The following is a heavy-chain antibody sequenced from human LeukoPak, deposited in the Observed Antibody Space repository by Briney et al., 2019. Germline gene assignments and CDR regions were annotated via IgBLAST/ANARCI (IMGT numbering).Heavy chain of an antibody. CDR3: ARLRSLGY. CDR2: IYYSGST. J-gene: IGHJ4*02. CDR1: GGSISSYY. Sequence: PSETLSLTCTVSGGSISSYYWSWIRQPPGKGLEWIGYIYYSGSTNYNPSLKSRVTISVDTSKNQFSLKLSSVTAADTAVYYCARLRSLGYWGQGTLVTVSS. V-gene: IGHV4-59*12.